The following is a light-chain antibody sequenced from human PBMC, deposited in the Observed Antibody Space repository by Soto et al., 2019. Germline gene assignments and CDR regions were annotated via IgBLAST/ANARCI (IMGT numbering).Light chain of an antibody. CDR1: SSDIGGYNY. J-gene: IGLJ3*02. V-gene: IGLV2-14*01. CDR2: EVT. CDR3: SSYTTTITLHWL. Sequence: QSVLTQPASVSGSPGQSITISCTGTSSDIGGYNYVSWYQQHPGKAPKLMIYEVTNRPSGVSSRFSGSRSGNTASLTISGLQAEDEADYYCSSYTTTITLHWLFGGGTKLTVL.